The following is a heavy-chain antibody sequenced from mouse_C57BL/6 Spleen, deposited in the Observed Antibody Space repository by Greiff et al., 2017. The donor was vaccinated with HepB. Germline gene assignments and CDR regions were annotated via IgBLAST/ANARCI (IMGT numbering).Heavy chain of an antibody. CDR1: GYAFTNYL. CDR3: ARRGIYYYGGYFDY. V-gene: IGHV1-54*01. D-gene: IGHD1-1*01. Sequence: VQLQQSGAELVRPGTSVKVSCKASGYAFTNYLIEWVKQRPGQGLEWIGVINPGSGGTNYNEKFKGKATLTADKSSSTAYMQLSSLTSEDSAVYFCARRGIYYYGGYFDYWGQGTTLTVSS. CDR2: INPGSGGT. J-gene: IGHJ2*01.